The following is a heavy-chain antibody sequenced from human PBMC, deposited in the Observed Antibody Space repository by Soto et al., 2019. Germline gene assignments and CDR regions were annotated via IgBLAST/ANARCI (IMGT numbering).Heavy chain of an antibody. CDR3: AREGMAPYCYYGMDV. CDR1: GYTFTRSG. V-gene: IGHV1-18*01. CDR2: ISSYNGDT. Sequence: QVQLVQSGAEVKKPGASVKVSCKASGYTFTRSGISWVRQAPGQGPEWMGWISSYNGDTNYAQTFQGRVTLTTDTSTSTAYMELWRLRSDETGAYYCAREGMAPYCYYGMDVWGQGTPVTVSS. J-gene: IGHJ6*02.